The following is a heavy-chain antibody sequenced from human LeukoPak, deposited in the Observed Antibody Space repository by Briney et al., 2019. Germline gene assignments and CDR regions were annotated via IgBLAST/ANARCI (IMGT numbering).Heavy chain of an antibody. Sequence: GGSLRLSCAASGFTFSSYWMSWVRQAPGKGLEWVANIKRDGSEKYYVDSVKGRFTISRDNAKNSLYLQMNSLRAEDTAVYYCASSSIAAAGERWGQGALVTVSS. CDR3: ASSSIAAAGER. D-gene: IGHD6-13*01. J-gene: IGHJ4*02. CDR2: IKRDGSEK. CDR1: GFTFSSYW. V-gene: IGHV3-7*03.